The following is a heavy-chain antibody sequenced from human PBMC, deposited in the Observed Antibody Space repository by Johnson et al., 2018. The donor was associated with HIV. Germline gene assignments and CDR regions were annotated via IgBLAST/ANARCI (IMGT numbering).Heavy chain of an antibody. CDR2: IKTKTAGGTT. CDR1: GFTFSDVW. J-gene: IGHJ3*01. V-gene: IGHV3-15*01. CDR3: SVYFGTAFDF. Sequence: VQLVESGGGSVKPGDSLRLSCAASGFTFSDVWMSWVRQAPGKGLEWVGRIKTKTAGGTTDYAASVKGRFTISRDDSKNTLYPQMNSLKTEDTAVYYCSVYFGTAFDFWGQGTMVTVSS. D-gene: IGHD6-25*01.